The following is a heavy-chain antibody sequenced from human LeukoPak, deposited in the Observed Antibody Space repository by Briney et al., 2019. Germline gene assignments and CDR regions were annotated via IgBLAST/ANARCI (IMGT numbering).Heavy chain of an antibody. J-gene: IGHJ4*02. Sequence: GGSLRLSCAASGFTDSSNYMSWVRQAPGKGLEWVSVIYSGGSTYYADSVKGRFTISRDNSKNTLYLQMNSLRAEDTAVYYCARESRDGYNFDYWGQGTLVTVSS. V-gene: IGHV3-53*01. D-gene: IGHD5-24*01. CDR2: IYSGGST. CDR1: GFTDSSNY. CDR3: ARESRDGYNFDY.